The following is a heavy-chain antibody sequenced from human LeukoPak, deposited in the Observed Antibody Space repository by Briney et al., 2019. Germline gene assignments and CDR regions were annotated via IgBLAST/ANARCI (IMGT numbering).Heavy chain of an antibody. CDR1: GFTFSRYW. D-gene: IGHD1-1*01. V-gene: IGHV3-7*01. Sequence: GGSLRLSCAASGFTFSRYWMSWVRQAPGKGLEWVANIRDDGSDKYYVDSVKGRFTISRDNAKNSLYLQVNSLRAEDTAVYYCARGQDWNHDYWGQGTLATVSA. CDR2: IRDDGSDK. CDR3: ARGQDWNHDY. J-gene: IGHJ4*02.